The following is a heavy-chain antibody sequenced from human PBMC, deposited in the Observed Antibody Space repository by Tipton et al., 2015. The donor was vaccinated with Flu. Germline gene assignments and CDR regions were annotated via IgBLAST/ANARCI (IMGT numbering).Heavy chain of an antibody. D-gene: IGHD4-17*01. Sequence: TLSLTCSVSGDSIGIDYYWGWIRQPPGKGLEWLGNIHRSGNTYYNSSLKSRVTISLDNSKNQFSLKLSSVTAADTAIYYCARDYGDYYFDSWGQGTLVTVSS. CDR3: ARDYGDYYFDS. CDR1: GDSIGIDYY. J-gene: IGHJ4*02. V-gene: IGHV4-38-2*02. CDR2: IHRSGNT.